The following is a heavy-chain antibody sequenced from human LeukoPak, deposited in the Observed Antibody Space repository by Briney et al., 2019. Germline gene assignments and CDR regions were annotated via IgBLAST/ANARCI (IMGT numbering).Heavy chain of an antibody. Sequence: GGSLRLSCAASGFTFSNYWMHWVRQAPGKGLEWVSSISSDSIYIYYADSVKGRFTSSRDNAKNSLYLQMNSLRAEDTAVYYCARGSSSYDCWGQGTLLTVSS. V-gene: IGHV3-21*01. D-gene: IGHD6-13*01. CDR2: ISSDSIYI. CDR3: ARGSSSYDC. CDR1: GFTFSNYW. J-gene: IGHJ4*02.